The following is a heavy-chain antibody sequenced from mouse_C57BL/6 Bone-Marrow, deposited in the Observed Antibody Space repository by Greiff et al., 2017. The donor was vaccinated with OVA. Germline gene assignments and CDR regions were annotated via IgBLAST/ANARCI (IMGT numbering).Heavy chain of an antibody. CDR1: GYTFTSYW. J-gene: IGHJ2*01. Sequence: QVQLQQPGAELVKPGASVKLSCKASGYTFTSYWMHWVKQRPGQGLEWIGMIHPNSGSTNYNEKFKSKATLTVDKSSSTAYMQLSSLTSEDSAVYYCAKESYGSSYVDYWGQGTTLTVSS. CDR3: AKESYGSSYVDY. CDR2: IHPNSGST. D-gene: IGHD1-1*01. V-gene: IGHV1-64*01.